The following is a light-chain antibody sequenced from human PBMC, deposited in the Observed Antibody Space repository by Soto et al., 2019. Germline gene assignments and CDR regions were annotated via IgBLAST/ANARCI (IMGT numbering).Light chain of an antibody. J-gene: IGKJ1*01. CDR3: LHDYNYPLP. V-gene: IGKV1-6*01. CDR1: RGIRTD. CDR2: GAS. Sequence: AIPMTQSPSSLSASVGDGVTITCRASRGIRTDLGWYQQKPGKAPQLLISGASSLQSGVSSRFSGRGSGTDFTLTISSLQPEDFATYYCLHDYNYPLPFGQGTRVEIK.